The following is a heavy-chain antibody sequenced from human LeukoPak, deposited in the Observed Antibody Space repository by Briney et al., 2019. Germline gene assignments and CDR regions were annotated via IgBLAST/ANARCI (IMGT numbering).Heavy chain of an antibody. CDR3: ARDRRSYCSSTSCSSSDAFDI. CDR1: VFTSTDYY. J-gene: IGHJ3*02. V-gene: IGHV3-11*01. CDR2: ISSSGSTI. Sequence: GSLRLSCAASVFTSTDYYMSCIRQAPRNGLEWVSYISSSGSTIYYADSVKGRFTISRDNAKNSLYLQMSSLRAEDTAVYYCARDRRSYCSSTSCSSSDAFDIWGQGTMVTVSS. D-gene: IGHD2-2*01.